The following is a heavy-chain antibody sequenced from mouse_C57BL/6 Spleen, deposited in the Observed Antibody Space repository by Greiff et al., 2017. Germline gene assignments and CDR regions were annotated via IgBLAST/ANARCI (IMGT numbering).Heavy chain of an antibody. CDR2: IDPENGDS. D-gene: IGHD3-3*01. CDR3: TMGTWAY. V-gene: IGHV14-4*01. CDR1: GFNIKDDY. J-gene: IGHJ3*01. Sequence: EVKLMESGAELVRPGASVRLSCTASGFNIKDDYMHWVQQRPEQGLEWIGWIDPENGDSEYASKFQGKATITADTSSNTAYLQLSSLTSEDTAVYYCTMGTWAYWGQGTLVTVSA.